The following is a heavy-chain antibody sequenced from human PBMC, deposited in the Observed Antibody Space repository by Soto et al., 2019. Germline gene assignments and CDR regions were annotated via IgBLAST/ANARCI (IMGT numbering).Heavy chain of an antibody. D-gene: IGHD1-26*01. CDR3: ARGQWGSYPIDY. V-gene: IGHV1-3*05. Sequence: QVQLVQSGAEEKKPGASVKVSCKASGYTFTSYAMHWVRQAPGQRLEWMGWINAGNGNTKYSQKFQGRVTITRDTSASTAYMEVSSLRSEDTAVYCCARGQWGSYPIDYWGQGTLVTVSS. CDR2: INAGNGNT. CDR1: GYTFTSYA. J-gene: IGHJ4*02.